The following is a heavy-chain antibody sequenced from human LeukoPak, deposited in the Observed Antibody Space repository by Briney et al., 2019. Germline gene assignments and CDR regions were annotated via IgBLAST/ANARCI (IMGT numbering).Heavy chain of an antibody. J-gene: IGHJ5*02. V-gene: IGHV1-69*13. CDR1: GGTFSSFA. CDR2: ITPIFGTT. CDR3: VRVPGVGAPTWFDP. D-gene: IGHD1-26*01. Sequence: GASVKVSCRTSGGTFSSFAINWVRQAPGQGLEWMGGITPIFGTTNSAQRFRGRVTFTADESTLTAYMDLSSLGSEDTAVYYCVRVPGVGAPTWFDPWGQGTLVTVSS.